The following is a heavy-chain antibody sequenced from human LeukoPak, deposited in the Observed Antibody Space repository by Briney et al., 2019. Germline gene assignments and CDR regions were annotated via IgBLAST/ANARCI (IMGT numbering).Heavy chain of an antibody. Sequence: SETLSLTCIVSGDSISNYYWSWIRQPPGKGLEWIAYISDIGSINYNPSLKSRVTISLDTSKNQFSLKLSSVTAADTAVYYCAGHHPRNTVDFWGQGTLVTVSS. V-gene: IGHV4-59*08. J-gene: IGHJ4*02. CDR1: GDSISNYY. CDR2: ISDIGSI. D-gene: IGHD2/OR15-2a*01. CDR3: AGHHPRNTVDF.